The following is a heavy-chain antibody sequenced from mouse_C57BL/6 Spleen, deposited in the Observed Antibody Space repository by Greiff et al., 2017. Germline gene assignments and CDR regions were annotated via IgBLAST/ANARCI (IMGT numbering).Heavy chain of an antibody. V-gene: IGHV1-64*01. J-gene: IGHJ4*01. CDR1: GYTFTSYW. CDR3: ARRDNDGEDYYAMDY. Sequence: QVQLQQPGAELVKPGASVKLSCKASGYTFTSYWMHWVKQRPGQGLEWIGMIHPNSGSTNYNEKFKSKATLTVDKSSSTAYMQLSRLTSDDSAVYYCARRDNDGEDYYAMDYWGQGTSVTVSS. D-gene: IGHD2-4*01. CDR2: IHPNSGST.